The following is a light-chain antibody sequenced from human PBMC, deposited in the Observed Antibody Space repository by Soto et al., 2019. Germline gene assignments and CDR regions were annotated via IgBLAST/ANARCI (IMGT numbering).Light chain of an antibody. CDR2: GAS. Sequence: DIVMTQSPATLSVSPGERATLSCRASQSVSSNLAWYQQKPGQAPRLLIYGASTRATGIPARFSGSGSGTEFTLTISSLQSEDLAVYYCQQYNNWPLTFGGGTKVEIK. CDR1: QSVSSN. CDR3: QQYNNWPLT. V-gene: IGKV3-15*01. J-gene: IGKJ4*01.